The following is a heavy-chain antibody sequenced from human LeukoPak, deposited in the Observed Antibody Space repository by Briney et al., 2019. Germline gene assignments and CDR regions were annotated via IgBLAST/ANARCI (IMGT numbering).Heavy chain of an antibody. CDR3: ARGAPGIRPFDAFDI. D-gene: IGHD6-6*01. Sequence: EASVKVSCKASGGTFSSYAISWVRQAPGQGLEWMGGIIPIFGTANYAQKFQGRVTITADESTSTAYMELSSLRSEDTAVYYCARGAPGIRPFDAFDIWGQGTMVTVSS. V-gene: IGHV1-69*13. CDR2: IIPIFGTA. CDR1: GGTFSSYA. J-gene: IGHJ3*02.